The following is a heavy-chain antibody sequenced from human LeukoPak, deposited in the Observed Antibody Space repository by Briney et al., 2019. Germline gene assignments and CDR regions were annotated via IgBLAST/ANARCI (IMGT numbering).Heavy chain of an antibody. J-gene: IGHJ5*02. D-gene: IGHD3-10*01. CDR2: ISTSSYI. CDR3: ARSGGGLWFDP. Sequence: GGSLRLSCAASGFTFSTYSMNWVRQAPGKGLEWVSSISTSSYIYYADSMKGRFTISRDSAKNSLYLQMNSLRAEDTAVYYCARSGGGLWFDPWGQGTLVTVSS. V-gene: IGHV3-21*01. CDR1: GFTFSTYS.